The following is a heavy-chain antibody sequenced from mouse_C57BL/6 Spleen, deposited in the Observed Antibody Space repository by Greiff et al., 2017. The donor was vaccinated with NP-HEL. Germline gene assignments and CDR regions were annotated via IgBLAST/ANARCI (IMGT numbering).Heavy chain of an antibody. D-gene: IGHD3-2*02. CDR2: IDPSDSYT. J-gene: IGHJ2*01. Sequence: QVQLQQPGAELVKPGASVKLSCKASGYTFTSYWMQWVKQRPGQGLEWIGEIDPSDSYTNYNQQFKGKATLTVDTPSSTAYMQLSSLTSEDSAVYYCARSGTAQASYYFDYWGQGTTLTVSS. CDR1: GYTFTSYW. V-gene: IGHV1-50*01. CDR3: ARSGTAQASYYFDY.